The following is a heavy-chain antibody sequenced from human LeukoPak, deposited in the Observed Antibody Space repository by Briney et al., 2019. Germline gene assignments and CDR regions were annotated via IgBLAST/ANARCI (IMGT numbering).Heavy chain of an antibody. J-gene: IGHJ4*02. D-gene: IGHD1-14*01. Sequence: SETLSLTCTVSGGAISGYYWSWIRQPPGKGLEWIGYIFYSGTTNYNPSLKSRVTISVDTSKNQFSLKMSSVTAADTAVYYCAGMRITTPTVRTLDYWGQGTLVTVSS. CDR3: AGMRITTPTVRTLDY. CDR2: IFYSGTT. V-gene: IGHV4-59*01. CDR1: GGAISGYY.